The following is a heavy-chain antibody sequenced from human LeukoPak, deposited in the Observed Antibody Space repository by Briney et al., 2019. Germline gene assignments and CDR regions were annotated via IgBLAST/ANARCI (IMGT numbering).Heavy chain of an antibody. Sequence: GGSLSLSCAASGFTFSSYAMHWVRQAPGKGLEWVAVISYDGSNKYYADSVKGRFTISRDNSKNTLYLQMNSLRAEDTAVYYCARDGVLLWFGELRTYYFGYWGQGNLVTVSS. V-gene: IGHV3-30-3*01. CDR2: ISYDGSNK. CDR1: GFTFSSYA. D-gene: IGHD3-10*01. J-gene: IGHJ4*02. CDR3: ARDGVLLWFGELRTYYFGY.